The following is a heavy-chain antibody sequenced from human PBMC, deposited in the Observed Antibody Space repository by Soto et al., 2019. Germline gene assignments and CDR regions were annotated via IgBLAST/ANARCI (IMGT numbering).Heavy chain of an antibody. D-gene: IGHD6-6*01. CDR3: AKGISSSSGDFDY. CDR2: FSAGSGMA. J-gene: IGHJ4*02. V-gene: IGHV3-23*01. CDR1: GFTFRYYA. Sequence: EVQLLESGGGLAQPGGSLRLSCAASGFTFRYYALAWVRQAPGKGLEWVSSFSAGSGMAYYANSVRGWFTMSRDISENMLYLQMNSLSADDTAVYYCAKGISSSSGDFDYWGQGTLVTVSS.